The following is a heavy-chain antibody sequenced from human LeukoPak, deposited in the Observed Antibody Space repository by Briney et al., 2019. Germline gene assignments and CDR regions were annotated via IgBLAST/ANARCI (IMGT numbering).Heavy chain of an antibody. Sequence: GGSPRLSCAASGFTFNRCGMHWVRQAPGKGLEWVAVIVHDGSHQYYTDSVKGRFTISRDNSKNTVFLQMDSLRAEDTGVYYCVKGSGTNDYGMDTWGQGTTVTVPS. CDR3: VKGSGTNDYGMDT. J-gene: IGHJ6*02. CDR1: GFTFNRCG. V-gene: IGHV3-30*18. D-gene: IGHD3-10*01. CDR2: IVHDGSHQ.